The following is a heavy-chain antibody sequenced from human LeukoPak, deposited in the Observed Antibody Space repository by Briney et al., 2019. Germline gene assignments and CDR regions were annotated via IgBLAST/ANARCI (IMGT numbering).Heavy chain of an antibody. J-gene: IGHJ4*02. Sequence: GESLKISCKGSGYSFTTYWIAWVRQVPGKGLEWMGIIYPGDSDTRYNPSFEGQVTISADKSINTAYLQWSSLKASDTAMYYCSRSIGDPGRRFDYWGQGTLVTVSS. V-gene: IGHV5-51*01. CDR3: SRSIGDPGRRFDY. CDR2: IYPGDSDT. CDR1: GYSFTTYW. D-gene: IGHD3-10*01.